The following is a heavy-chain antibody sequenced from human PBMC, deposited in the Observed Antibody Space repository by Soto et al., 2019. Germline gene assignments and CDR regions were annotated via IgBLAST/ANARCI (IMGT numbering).Heavy chain of an antibody. Sequence: QLQLQASGPGLVKPSQTLSRSCTVSGGSIRIINNYWTWIRQHPGKGLEWIGFISHSGSTYYHPARTSRVTISLDTSKNQFSLTLSSVTAADTAVYFCANAEDNGGNSRPFDSWGQGTLVTVSS. CDR1: GGSIRIINNY. J-gene: IGHJ4*02. CDR3: ANAEDNGGNSRPFDS. D-gene: IGHD2-21*02. V-gene: IGHV4-31*03. CDR2: ISHSGST.